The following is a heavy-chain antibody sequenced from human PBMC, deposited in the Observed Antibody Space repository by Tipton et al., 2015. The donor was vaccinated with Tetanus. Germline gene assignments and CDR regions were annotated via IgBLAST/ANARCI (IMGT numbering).Heavy chain of an antibody. CDR2: IYPGDSDT. V-gene: IGHV5-51*01. Sequence: QLVQSGAEVKKPGESLKISCKGSGYSLTSYWIGWVRQMPGKGLEWMGIIYPGDSDTRYSPSFQGQVTISADKSTSTAYLQWSSLKASDTAMYYCARRLGYSSSSDAFDIWGQGTMVTVSS. CDR3: ARRLGYSSSSDAFDI. J-gene: IGHJ3*02. CDR1: GYSLTSYW. D-gene: IGHD6-13*01.